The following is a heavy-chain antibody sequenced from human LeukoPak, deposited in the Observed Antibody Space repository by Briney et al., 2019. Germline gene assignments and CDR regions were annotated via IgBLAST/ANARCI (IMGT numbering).Heavy chain of an antibody. CDR3: ASDRVLGSGSLDN. CDR2: IRGDGYDT. J-gene: IGHJ4*02. CDR1: GFSFSDFW. Sequence: GGSLRLYCAASGFSFSDFWMHWVRQTPGKGLVWVSRIRGDGYDTNYADSVEGRFTISRDNARHTLYLQMNSLRADDTAVYYCASDRVLGSGSLDNWGQGTLVTVSS. D-gene: IGHD3-10*01. V-gene: IGHV3-74*01.